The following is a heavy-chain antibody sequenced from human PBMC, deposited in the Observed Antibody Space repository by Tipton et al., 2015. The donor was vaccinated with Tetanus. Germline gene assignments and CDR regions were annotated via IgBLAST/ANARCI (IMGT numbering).Heavy chain of an antibody. J-gene: IGHJ5*02. D-gene: IGHD1-14*01. CDR3: ARENSLTTSS. V-gene: IGHV3-33*08. CDR2: IWYDGTTT. CDR1: GFTFSGYS. Sequence: QLVQSGGGLVKPGGSLRLSCSVSGFTFSGYSMNWIRQAPGKGLEWVAVIWYDGTTTHYADSVKGRFTISRDNSKKNLYLQMNSLRAEDTAVYYCARENSLTTSSWGQGTLVTVSS.